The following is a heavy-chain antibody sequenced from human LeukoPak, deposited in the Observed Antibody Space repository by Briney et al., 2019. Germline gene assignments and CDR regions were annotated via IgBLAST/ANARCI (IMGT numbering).Heavy chain of an antibody. CDR3: ARVERYGDYVYYYGMDV. CDR2: ISSSSSTI. D-gene: IGHD4-17*01. V-gene: IGHV3-48*04. J-gene: IGHJ6*02. Sequence: QPGGSLRLSCAASGFTFSSYSMNWVRQAPGKGLEWVSYISSSSSTIYYADSVKGRFTISRDNAKNSLYLQMNSLRAEDTAVYYCARVERYGDYVYYYGMDVWGQGTTVTVSS. CDR1: GFTFSSYS.